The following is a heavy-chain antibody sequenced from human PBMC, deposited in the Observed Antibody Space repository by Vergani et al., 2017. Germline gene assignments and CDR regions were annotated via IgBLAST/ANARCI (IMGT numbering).Heavy chain of an antibody. J-gene: IGHJ5*02. CDR3: SVATAAGTVPATTNWFDP. V-gene: IGHV5-10-1*03. Sequence: DVQLVQSGAEVKKPGESLRISCKGSGYSFTSYWISWVRQMPGKGLEWMGRIDPTDSYTNYSPSFQGHVTISADKSISTAYLQWSSLKASDTAMYYCSVATAAGTVPATTNWFDPWGQGTLVTVSS. CDR2: IDPTDSYT. D-gene: IGHD6-13*01. CDR1: GYSFTSYW.